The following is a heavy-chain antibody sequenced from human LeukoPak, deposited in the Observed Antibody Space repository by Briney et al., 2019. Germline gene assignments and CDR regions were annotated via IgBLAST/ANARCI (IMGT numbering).Heavy chain of an antibody. J-gene: IGHJ4*02. Sequence: GGSLRLSCAASGFTFSDYYMSWIRQAPGQGLEWVSYINTRGNTVSYADSVKGRFTISRDNARDTLHLQMNSLRDEDTALYYCARDGRMKAMDYWGQGALVTVSS. CDR1: GFTFSDYY. CDR2: INTRGNTV. CDR3: ARDGRMKAMDY. V-gene: IGHV3-11*01.